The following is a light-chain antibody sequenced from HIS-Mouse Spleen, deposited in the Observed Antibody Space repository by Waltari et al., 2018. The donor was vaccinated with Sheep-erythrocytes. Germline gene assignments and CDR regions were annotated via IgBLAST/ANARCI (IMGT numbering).Light chain of an antibody. V-gene: IGLV2-11*01. CDR3: CSYAGSYNHV. CDR1: SSDVGGYNY. J-gene: IGLJ1*01. Sequence: QSALTQPRSVSGSPGQSVTISCTGTSSDVGGYNYVSWYQQHPGKAPKLMIYDVRNRPSGGPDRFLGSKSGHTASLTISGLQAEDEADYYCCSYAGSYNHVFATGTKVTVL. CDR2: DVR.